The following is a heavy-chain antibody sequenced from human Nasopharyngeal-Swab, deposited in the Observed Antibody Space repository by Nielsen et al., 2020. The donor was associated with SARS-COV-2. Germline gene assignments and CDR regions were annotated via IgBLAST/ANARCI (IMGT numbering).Heavy chain of an antibody. V-gene: IGHV4-4*07. Sequence: SETLSLTCSVSGCSISGYFLSWIRQPAGEGLEWIGRVYTSGSTNYNPSLKSRVTISIDMSKNQFSLELRSVTAADTAFYYCARSGTTKYGLDVWGQGTTVIVSS. CDR1: GCSISGYF. CDR3: ARSGTTKYGLDV. CDR2: VYTSGST. J-gene: IGHJ6*01. D-gene: IGHD1-1*01.